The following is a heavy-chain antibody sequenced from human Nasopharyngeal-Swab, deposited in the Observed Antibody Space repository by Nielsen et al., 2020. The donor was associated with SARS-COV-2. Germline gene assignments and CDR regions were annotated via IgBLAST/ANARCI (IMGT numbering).Heavy chain of an antibody. V-gene: IGHV3-64D*09. J-gene: IGHJ3*02. CDR3: VKPQDIVVVPAAITPIDAFDI. Sequence: GESLKISCSASGFTFSSYAMHWVRQAPGKGLEYVSAISSNGGSTYYADSVKGRFTISRDNSKNTLYLQMSSLRAEDTAVYYCVKPQDIVVVPAAITPIDAFDIWGQGTMFTFSS. D-gene: IGHD2-2*01. CDR1: GFTFSSYA. CDR2: ISSNGGST.